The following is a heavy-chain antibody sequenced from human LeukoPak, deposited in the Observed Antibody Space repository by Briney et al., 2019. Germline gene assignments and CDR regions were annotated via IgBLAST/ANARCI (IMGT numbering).Heavy chain of an antibody. Sequence: SVKVSCKASGGTFSSSAFSWVRQAPGQGLEWMGGFIPLLRAANYAQEFQDRVTISAVESTSTAYMQPSSLRSEDTAVYYCARDRIAAAGTNVYWGQGTLVTVSS. V-gene: IGHV1-69*13. J-gene: IGHJ4*02. D-gene: IGHD6-13*01. CDR3: ARDRIAAAGTNVY. CDR2: FIPLLRAA. CDR1: GGTFSSSA.